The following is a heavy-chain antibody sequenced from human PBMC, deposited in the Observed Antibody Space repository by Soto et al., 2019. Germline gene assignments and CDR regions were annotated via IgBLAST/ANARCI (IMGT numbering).Heavy chain of an antibody. CDR3: AALLQGSSGWERWFDP. CDR1: NGSISSDY. D-gene: IGHD6-19*01. CDR2: IHNSGSI. V-gene: IGHV4-59*01. Sequence: SETLSLTCSVSNGSISSDYWSRIRQPPGKGLEWIGYIHNSGSINYNPSLKSRLTISLDTSKNQISLKLRSVTAADTAVYYCAALLQGSSGWERWFDPWGQGTLVTVSS. J-gene: IGHJ5*02.